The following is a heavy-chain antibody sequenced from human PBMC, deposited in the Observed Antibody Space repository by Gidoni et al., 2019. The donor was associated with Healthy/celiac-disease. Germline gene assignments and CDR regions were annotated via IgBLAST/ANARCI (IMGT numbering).Heavy chain of an antibody. D-gene: IGHD2-2*01. V-gene: IGHV5-51*03. J-gene: IGHJ3*02. CDR1: GSSFTSYW. Sequence: EVQLVHSGAEVKKPGASLKISCKGSGSSFTSYWIGWVRQIPGKGLEWMGIIYPGDSDTRYSPSFQGQVTISADKSISTAYLQWSSLKASDTAMYYCASSHYCSSTSCYGWDAFDIWGQGTMVTVSS. CDR3: ASSHYCSSTSCYGWDAFDI. CDR2: IYPGDSDT.